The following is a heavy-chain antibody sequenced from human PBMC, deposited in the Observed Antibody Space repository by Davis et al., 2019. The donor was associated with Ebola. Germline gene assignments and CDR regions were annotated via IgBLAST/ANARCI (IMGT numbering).Heavy chain of an antibody. CDR2: ISYDESNK. D-gene: IGHD2-21*02. V-gene: IGHV3-30-3*01. J-gene: IGHJ4*02. CDR3: ARASLVVTAIQPSNY. CDR1: GFTFSSYA. Sequence: PGGSLRLSCAASGFTFSSYAMHWVRQAPGKGLEWVAVISYDESNKYYADSVKGRFTISRDNSKNTLYLQMNSLRAEDTAVYYCARASLVVTAIQPSNYWGQGTLVTVSS.